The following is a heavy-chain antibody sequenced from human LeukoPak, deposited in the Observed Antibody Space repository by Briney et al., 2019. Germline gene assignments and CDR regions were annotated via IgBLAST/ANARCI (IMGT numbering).Heavy chain of an antibody. CDR2: INPGTGNT. D-gene: IGHD1-26*01. CDR1: GYTFASYS. CDR3: ASLSKVGY. Sequence: ASVKVSCKASGYTFASYSMHWVRQAPGQNLEWMGWINPGTGNTLYSQRFQGRVTITRDTSASTAYMELTSLRSEDTAVYYCASLSKVGYWGQGTLVTVSS. J-gene: IGHJ4*02. V-gene: IGHV1-3*01.